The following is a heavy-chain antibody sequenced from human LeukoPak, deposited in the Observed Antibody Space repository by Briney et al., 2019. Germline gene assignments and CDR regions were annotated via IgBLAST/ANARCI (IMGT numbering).Heavy chain of an antibody. CDR1: GFTVSSNY. V-gene: IGHV3-74*01. J-gene: IGHJ4*02. CDR2: IGSDGSST. Sequence: PGGSLRLSCAASGFTVSSNYMSWVRQAPGKGLVWVSRIGSDGSSTSYADSVKGRFTISRDNAKNTLYLQMNSLRAEDTAVYYCARSDYFDYWGQGTLVTVSS. CDR3: ARSDYFDY.